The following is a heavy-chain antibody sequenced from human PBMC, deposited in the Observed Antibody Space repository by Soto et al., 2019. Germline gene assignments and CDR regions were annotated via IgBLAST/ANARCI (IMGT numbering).Heavy chain of an antibody. D-gene: IGHD3-9*01. V-gene: IGHV3-53*01. CDR1: GFTVGSNY. J-gene: IGHJ6*02. Sequence: GGSLRLSCAASGFTVGSNYMSWFRQAPAKGLEWVSVIYSEGTPYYADSVKGRFTISRENSNNTLYLHMNNLRAEDTAVYYCARSTYYDILTGSYYYYAMDVWGQGTTVTVSS. CDR3: ARSTYYDILTGSYYYYAMDV. CDR2: IYSEGTP.